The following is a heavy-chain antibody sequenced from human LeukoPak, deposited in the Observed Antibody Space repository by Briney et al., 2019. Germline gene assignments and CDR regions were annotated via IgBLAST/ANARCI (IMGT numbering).Heavy chain of an antibody. CDR2: IRYDGSNK. CDR1: GFTFSSYG. V-gene: IGHV3-30*02. D-gene: IGHD3-10*01. Sequence: GGSLRLSCAASGFTFSSYGMHWVRQAPGKGQEWVAIIRYDGSNKYYADSVKGRFTISRDNAKNSLFLQMNSLRAEDTALYYCARDYFGSGFGDYWGQGTLVTVSS. J-gene: IGHJ4*02. CDR3: ARDYFGSGFGDY.